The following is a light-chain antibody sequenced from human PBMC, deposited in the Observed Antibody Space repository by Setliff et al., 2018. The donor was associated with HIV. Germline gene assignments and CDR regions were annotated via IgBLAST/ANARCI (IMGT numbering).Light chain of an antibody. J-gene: IGLJ2*01. V-gene: IGLV2-14*03. CDR1: SSDVGDYNY. CDR2: DVS. CDR3: SSYTSITTLDVV. Sequence: QSALTQPASVSGSPGQSITISCTGTSSDVGDYNYVSWYQQHPGKAPKLMIYDVSNRPSGVSNRFSGSKSGSTASLTISGLQAEDEADYYCSSYTSITTLDVVFGGGTQLTVL.